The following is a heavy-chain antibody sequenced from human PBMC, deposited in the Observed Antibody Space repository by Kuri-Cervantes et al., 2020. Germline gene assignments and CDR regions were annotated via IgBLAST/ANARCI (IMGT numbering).Heavy chain of an antibody. D-gene: IGHD3-3*01. Sequence: GGSLRLSCAASGFTFSSYGMHWVRQAPGKGLEWVSSISSSSSYIYYADSVKGRFTISRDNAKNLLYLQMNSLRPEDTAVYYCARVKVDFWSGYYSDYWGQGTPVTVSS. V-gene: IGHV3-21*06. CDR1: GFTFSSYG. CDR3: ARVKVDFWSGYYSDY. CDR2: ISSSSSYI. J-gene: IGHJ4*02.